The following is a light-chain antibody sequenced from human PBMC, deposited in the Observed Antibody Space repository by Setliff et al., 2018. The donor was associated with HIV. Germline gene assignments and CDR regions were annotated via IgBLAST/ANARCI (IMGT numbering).Light chain of an antibody. V-gene: IGLV2-23*01. Sequence: QSALTQPASVSGSPGQSITISCTGTSGDVGRYNLVSWYQQQPGKPPKLMIYQASKRPSGVSNRFSGSKSGNTASLTIPGLQAEDEADYYCCSNTGSNTYVFGTGTNVTVL. CDR1: SGDVGRYNL. CDR2: QAS. CDR3: CSNTGSNTYV. J-gene: IGLJ1*01.